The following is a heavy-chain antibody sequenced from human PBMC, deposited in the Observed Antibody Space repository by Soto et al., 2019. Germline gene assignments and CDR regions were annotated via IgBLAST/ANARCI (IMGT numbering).Heavy chain of an antibody. Sequence: SETLSLTCTVSGGSISSYYWSWIRQPPGKGLEWIGYIYYSGSTNYNPSLKSRVTISVDTSKNQFSLKLRSVTAADTAVYYCARESDFPWFGESYFDYWGQGTLVTVSS. J-gene: IGHJ4*02. CDR2: IYYSGST. CDR3: ARESDFPWFGESYFDY. V-gene: IGHV4-59*01. CDR1: GGSISSYY. D-gene: IGHD3-10*01.